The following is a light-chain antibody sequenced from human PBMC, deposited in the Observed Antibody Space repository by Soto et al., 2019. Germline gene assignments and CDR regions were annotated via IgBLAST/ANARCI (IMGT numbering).Light chain of an antibody. Sequence: DIVMTQSPDSLAVSLGERATMNCKCSRSVLYKSNNKNHLAWYQQKPGQPPQLIIYWASTRESGVPERFSGSGSGTDFTLTISSLQPGDFATYYCQQYRTYSFGQGSRVEIK. J-gene: IGKJ1*01. CDR2: WAS. CDR3: QQYRTYS. V-gene: IGKV4-1*01. CDR1: RSVLYKSNNKNH.